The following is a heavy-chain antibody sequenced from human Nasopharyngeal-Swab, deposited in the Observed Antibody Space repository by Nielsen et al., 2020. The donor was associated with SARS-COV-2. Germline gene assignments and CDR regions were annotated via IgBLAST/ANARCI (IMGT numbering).Heavy chain of an antibody. Sequence: GESLKISCATSGFTCGDYARSWFRQAPGKGLEWGGFIRSKIYGGAPEYAASVKGRFTISRDGAESIAYLQMNSLETEDTGVYYCARSVGSFYGQGAFDIWGQGTMVTVSS. J-gene: IGHJ3*02. CDR2: IRSKIYGGAP. CDR1: GFTCGDYA. D-gene: IGHD1-26*01. V-gene: IGHV3-49*01. CDR3: ARSVGSFYGQGAFDI.